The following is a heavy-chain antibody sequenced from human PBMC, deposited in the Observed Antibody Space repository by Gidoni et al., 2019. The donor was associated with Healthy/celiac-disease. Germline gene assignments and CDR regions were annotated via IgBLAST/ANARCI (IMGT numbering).Heavy chain of an antibody. V-gene: IGHV4-31*03. J-gene: IGHJ4*02. D-gene: IGHD2-15*01. Sequence: QVQLQESGPGLVKPSQTLSLTSTVSGGSLSSGGYYWSWIRQHPGKGLEWIGYIYYSGSTYYNPSLKSRVTISVDTSKNQFSLKLSSVTAADTAVYYCARWNSVAARPKGGFDYWGQGTLVTVSS. CDR2: IYYSGST. CDR3: ARWNSVAARPKGGFDY. CDR1: GGSLSSGGYY.